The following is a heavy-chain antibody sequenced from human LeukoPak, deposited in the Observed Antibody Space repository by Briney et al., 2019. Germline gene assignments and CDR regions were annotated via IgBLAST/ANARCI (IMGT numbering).Heavy chain of an antibody. D-gene: IGHD3-3*01. V-gene: IGHV1-8*01. CDR3: ARDRLAIFGVVIDYYYYYGMDV. CDR1: GYTFTSYD. CDR2: MNPNSGNT. J-gene: IGHJ6*02. Sequence: ASVKVSCKASGYTFTSYDINWVRQATGQGLEWMGWMNPNSGNTGYAQKFQGRVTMTRNTSISTAYMELSSLRSEDTAVYYCARDRLAIFGVVIDYYYYYGMDVWGQGTTVTVSS.